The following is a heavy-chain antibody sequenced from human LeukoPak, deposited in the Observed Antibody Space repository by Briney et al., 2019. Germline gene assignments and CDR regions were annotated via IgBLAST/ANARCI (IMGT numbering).Heavy chain of an antibody. J-gene: IGHJ4*02. Sequence: SETLSLTCAVYGGSYSGYYWSWIRQPPGKGLEWIGEINHSGSTNYNPSLKSRVTISVDTSKNQFSLKLSSVTAADTAVYYCARYYSSGWYGYWGQGTLVTVSS. D-gene: IGHD6-19*01. CDR1: GGSYSGYY. CDR3: ARYYSSGWYGY. V-gene: IGHV4-34*01. CDR2: INHSGST.